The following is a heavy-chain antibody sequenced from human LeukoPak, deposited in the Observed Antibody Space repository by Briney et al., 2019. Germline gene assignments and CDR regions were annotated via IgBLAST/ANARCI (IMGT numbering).Heavy chain of an antibody. Sequence: GGSLRLSCAASGFTFSSYIMNWVRQAPGKGLEWVSSISSSSSYIYYADSVKGRFTISRDNAKNSLYLQMNSLRAEDTAVYYCAHGYDSSGSYALDIWGQGTMVTVSS. J-gene: IGHJ3*02. V-gene: IGHV3-21*01. CDR3: AHGYDSSGSYALDI. CDR2: ISSSSSYI. D-gene: IGHD3-22*01. CDR1: GFTFSSYI.